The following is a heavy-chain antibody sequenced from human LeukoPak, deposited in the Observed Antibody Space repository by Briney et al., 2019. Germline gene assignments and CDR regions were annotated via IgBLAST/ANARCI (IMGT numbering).Heavy chain of an antibody. Sequence: GGSLRLSCAASGFTFSTYGMSWVRQAPGMRLEWVSGISDTGSKTYYAESVKGRFTISRDNSKNTLSLQMDSLRAEDTALYYCAKRVSYSSSSVYFDSWGQGTLVTVSS. J-gene: IGHJ4*02. V-gene: IGHV3-23*01. CDR3: AKRVSYSSSSVYFDS. CDR1: GFTFSTYG. CDR2: ISDTGSKT. D-gene: IGHD6-6*01.